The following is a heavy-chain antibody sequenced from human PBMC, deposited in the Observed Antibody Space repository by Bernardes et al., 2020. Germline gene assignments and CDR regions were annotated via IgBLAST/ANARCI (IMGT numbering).Heavy chain of an antibody. V-gene: IGHV4-34*01. CDR1: CGSFRTYY. D-gene: IGHD1-1*01. CDR3: ASGRGPISNTWRGPGMDV. J-gene: IGHJ6*04. Sequence: SETLSLTRAVYCGSFRTYYWSWIRQPPGKGLEWIGETNDSGSTSYNPSLNSRVSISVDTSKNQFSLRLNFVTAADTAVYYCASGRGPISNTWRGPGMDVWGKGTTVTVSS. CDR2: TNDSGST.